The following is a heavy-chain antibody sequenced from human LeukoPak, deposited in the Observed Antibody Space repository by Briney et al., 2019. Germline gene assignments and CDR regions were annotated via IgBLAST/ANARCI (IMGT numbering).Heavy chain of an antibody. Sequence: GGSLRLSCAASGFTFSSYSMNWVRQAPGKGLEWVSYISSSSSTIYYADSVKGRFTISRDNAKNSLYLQMNSLRAEDTAVYYCAKDFQPYFDWLLNYYYYGMDVWGQGTTVTVSS. CDR1: GFTFSSYS. J-gene: IGHJ6*02. CDR2: ISSSSSTI. V-gene: IGHV3-48*04. D-gene: IGHD3-9*01. CDR3: AKDFQPYFDWLLNYYYYGMDV.